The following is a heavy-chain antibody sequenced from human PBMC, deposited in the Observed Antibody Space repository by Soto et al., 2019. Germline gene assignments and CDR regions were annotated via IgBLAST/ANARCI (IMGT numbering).Heavy chain of an antibody. J-gene: IGHJ3*01. CDR1: GFTFSGSA. V-gene: IGHV3-73*02. CDR2: IRSKANSYAT. Sequence: EVQLVESGGGLVQPGGSLKLSCAASGFTFSGSAMHWVRQASGKGLEWVGRIRSKANSYATAYAASVKGRFTISRDDSKNTAYLQMNSLKIEDTAVYYCSTRQSSSPVPSVWGQGTMVTVSS. CDR3: STRQSSSPVPSV. D-gene: IGHD6-6*01.